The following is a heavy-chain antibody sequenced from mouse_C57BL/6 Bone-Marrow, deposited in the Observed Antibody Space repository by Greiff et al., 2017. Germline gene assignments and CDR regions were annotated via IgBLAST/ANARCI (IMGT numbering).Heavy chain of an antibody. D-gene: IGHD1-1*01. Sequence: QVQLQQPGAELVRPGSSVKLSCKASGYTFTSYWMHWVKQRPIQGLEWIGNIDPSDSETHYNQKFKDKATLTVDKSSSTAYMQLSSRTSEDSAVYYCAREGDYYDYFDYWGQGTTLTVSS. J-gene: IGHJ2*01. V-gene: IGHV1-52*01. CDR1: GYTFTSYW. CDR2: IDPSDSET. CDR3: AREGDYYDYFDY.